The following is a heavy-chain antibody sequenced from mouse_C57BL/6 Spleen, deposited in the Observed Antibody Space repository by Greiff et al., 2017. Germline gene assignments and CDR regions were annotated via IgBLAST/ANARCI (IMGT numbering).Heavy chain of an antibody. CDR2: IWSDGST. V-gene: IGHV2-6-1*01. J-gene: IGHJ4*01. CDR3: ARHPFYGNGAMDY. D-gene: IGHD2-1*01. Sequence: VQRVESGPGLVAPSQSLSITCTVSGFSLTSYGVHWVRQPPGKGLEWLVVIWSDGSTTYNSALKSRLSISKDNSKSQVFLKMNSLQTDDTAMYYCARHPFYGNGAMDYWGQGTSVTVSS. CDR1: GFSLTSYG.